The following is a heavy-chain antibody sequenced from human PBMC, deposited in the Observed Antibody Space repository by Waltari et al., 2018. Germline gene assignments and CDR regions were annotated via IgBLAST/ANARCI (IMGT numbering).Heavy chain of an antibody. Sequence: QVQLVQSGAEVKKPGSSVKVSCKASGGTFSSYAISWVRQAPGHGLEWMGGIIPIFGTANYAQKFQGRVTITADESTSTAYMELSSLRSEDTAVYYCARDLYYYDSSGYVYYYYGMDVWGQGTTVTVSS. J-gene: IGHJ6*02. CDR3: ARDLYYYDSSGYVYYYYGMDV. CDR1: GGTFSSYA. CDR2: IIPIFGTA. D-gene: IGHD3-22*01. V-gene: IGHV1-69*01.